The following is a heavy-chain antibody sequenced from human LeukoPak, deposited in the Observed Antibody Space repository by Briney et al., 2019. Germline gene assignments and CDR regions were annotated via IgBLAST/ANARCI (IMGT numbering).Heavy chain of an antibody. Sequence: GGSLILSCAAPGFTISSYSMTWVRQAPGKGPEWVSSSSSSSSYIYEADSVKGRFTSSVDNAKNSLYLQMNSRRAEDAAVYYCARGKRGDYEPGPTKYWGQGTLATVSS. CDR1: GFTISSYS. D-gene: IGHD4-17*01. CDR2: SSSSSSYI. V-gene: IGHV3-21*01. J-gene: IGHJ4*02. CDR3: ARGKRGDYEPGPTKY.